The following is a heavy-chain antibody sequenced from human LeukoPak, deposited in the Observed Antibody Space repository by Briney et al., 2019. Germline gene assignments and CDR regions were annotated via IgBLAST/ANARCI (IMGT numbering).Heavy chain of an antibody. V-gene: IGHV1-2*02. CDR1: GYTFTGYY. D-gene: IGHD5-18*01. CDR2: INPNSGGT. CDR3: AASLGHSYGRLGY. Sequence: ASVKVSCKASGYTFTGYYMHWVRQAPGQGLEWMGWINPNSGGTNYAQKFQGRVTMTRDTSISTAYMELSRLRSDDTAVYYCAASLGHSYGRLGYWGQGTLVTVSS. J-gene: IGHJ4*02.